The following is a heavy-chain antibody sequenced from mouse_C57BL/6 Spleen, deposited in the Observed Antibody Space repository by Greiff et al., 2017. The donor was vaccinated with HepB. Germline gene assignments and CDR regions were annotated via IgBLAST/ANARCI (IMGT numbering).Heavy chain of an antibody. CDR2: INPNNGGT. V-gene: IGHV1-22*01. J-gene: IGHJ3*01. Sequence: EVQGEESGPELVKPGASVKMSCKASGYTFTDYNMHWVKQSHGKSLEWIGYINPNNGGTSYNQKFKGKATLTVNKSSSTAYMELRSLTSEDSAVYYCAREKLDVRIAYWGQGTLVTVSA. CDR1: GYTFTDYN. CDR3: AREKLDVRIAY.